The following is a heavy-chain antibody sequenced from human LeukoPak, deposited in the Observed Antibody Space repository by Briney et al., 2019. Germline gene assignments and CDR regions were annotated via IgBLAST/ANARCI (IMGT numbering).Heavy chain of an antibody. CDR3: ARLHDSSGYYFDY. D-gene: IGHD3-22*01. J-gene: IGHJ4*02. CDR2: IYPGDSDT. CDR1: GSSFTSYW. Sequence: GESLQISCQGSGSSFTSYWIGWVRQLPGKGLEWMGIIYPGDSDTTYSPSFQGQVTISADKSISTAYLQWSSLKASDTAMYYCARLHDSSGYYFDYWGQGTLVTVSS. V-gene: IGHV5-51*01.